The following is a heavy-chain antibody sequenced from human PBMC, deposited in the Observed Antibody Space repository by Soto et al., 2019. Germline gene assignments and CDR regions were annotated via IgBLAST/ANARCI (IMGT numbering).Heavy chain of an antibody. CDR1: GFTFSSYW. CDR2: IKQDGSEK. CDR3: ARDQLNIPEMVYFDY. J-gene: IGHJ4*02. Sequence: GGSLRLSCAASGFTFSSYWMSWVRQAPGKGLEWVANIKQDGSEKYYVDSVKGRFTISRDNAKNSLYLQMNSLRAEDTAVYYCARDQLNIPEMVYFDYWGQGTLVTVSS. V-gene: IGHV3-7*01. D-gene: IGHD3-10*01.